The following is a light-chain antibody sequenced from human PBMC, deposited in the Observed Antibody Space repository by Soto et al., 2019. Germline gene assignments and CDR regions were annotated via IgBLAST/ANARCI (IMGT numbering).Light chain of an antibody. V-gene: IGKV3D-15*01. J-gene: IGKJ4*01. CDR2: GAS. CDR3: QQYNNWPPT. CDR1: QSVSSN. Sequence: EIVMTQSPATLSVSPGERATLSCRASQSVSSNLAWYQQKPGQAPRLLIYGASTRATGIPARFSGSGSGTEFTLTISSLQSEYFAVYYCQQYNNWPPTFGGGTKVEIK.